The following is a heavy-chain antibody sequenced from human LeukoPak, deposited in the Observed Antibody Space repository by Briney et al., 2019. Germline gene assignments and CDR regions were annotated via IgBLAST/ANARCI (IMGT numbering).Heavy chain of an antibody. V-gene: IGHV4-61*08. CDR1: GGSISSGGYY. D-gene: IGHD6-19*01. J-gene: IGHJ4*02. CDR2: IYYSGST. Sequence: SETLSLTCTVSGGSISSGGYYWSWIRQPPGKGLEWIGYIYYSGSTNYNPSLKSRVTISVDRSKNQFSLKLSSVTAADTAVYYCARGILPGGSGWPRGFDYWGQETLVTVSS. CDR3: ARGILPGGSGWPRGFDY.